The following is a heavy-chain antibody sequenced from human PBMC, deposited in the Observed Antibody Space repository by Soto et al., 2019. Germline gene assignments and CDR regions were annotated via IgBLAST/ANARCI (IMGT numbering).Heavy chain of an antibody. J-gene: IGHJ6*02. V-gene: IGHV4-4*02. D-gene: IGHD6-19*01. CDR2: IYHSGST. CDR1: GGSISSSNW. CDR3: ARIAVAEQYYYYGMDV. Sequence: QVQLQESGPGLVKPSGTLSLTCAVSGGSISSSNWWSWVRQPPGKGLEWIGEIYHSGSTNYNPSLKNRVTIAVDKSKNQFSLKLSSVTAADTAVYYCARIAVAEQYYYYGMDVWGQGTTVTVSS.